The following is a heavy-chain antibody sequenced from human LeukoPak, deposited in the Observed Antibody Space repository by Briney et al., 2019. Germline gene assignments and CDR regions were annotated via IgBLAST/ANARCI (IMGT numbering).Heavy chain of an antibody. CDR2: IKQDGSEK. Sequence: GGSLRLSCAASGFTFSSYWMHWVRQAPGKGLEWVANIKQDGSEKSYVDSVKGRFTISRDNAKNSLYLHMNSLTAEDTAVYYCARLGGSYYTYWGQGTLVTVSS. D-gene: IGHD1-26*01. CDR1: GFTFSSYW. J-gene: IGHJ4*02. V-gene: IGHV3-7*01. CDR3: ARLGGSYYTY.